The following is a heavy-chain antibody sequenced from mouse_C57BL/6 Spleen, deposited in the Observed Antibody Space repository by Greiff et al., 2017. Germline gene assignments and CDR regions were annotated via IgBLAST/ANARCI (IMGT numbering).Heavy chain of an antibody. CDR1: GYAFSSSW. CDR3: ARSGDDYWFAY. V-gene: IGHV1-82*01. J-gene: IGHJ3*01. D-gene: IGHD2-4*01. CDR2: IYPGDGDT. Sequence: VQLQESGPELVKPGASVKISCKASGYAFSSSWMNWVKQRPGKGLEWIGRIYPGDGDTNYNGKFKGKATLTADKSSSTAYMQLSSLTSEDSAVYFCARSGDDYWFAYWGQGTLVTVSA.